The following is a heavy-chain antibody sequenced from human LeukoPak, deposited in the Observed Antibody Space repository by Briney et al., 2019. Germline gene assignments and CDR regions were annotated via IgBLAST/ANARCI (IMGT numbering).Heavy chain of an antibody. J-gene: IGHJ4*02. CDR1: GFTFSNYE. V-gene: IGHV3-48*03. CDR2: ISSSGSTI. D-gene: IGHD6-13*01. Sequence: QAGGSLRLSCAASGFTFSNYEMNWVRQAPGKGLEWVSYISSSGSTIYYADSVKGRFTISRDNAKNSLYLQMNSLRAEDTALYYCARVGGKRLAAAGDFSIYFDYWGQGTLVTVSS. CDR3: ARVGGKRLAAAGDFSIYFDY.